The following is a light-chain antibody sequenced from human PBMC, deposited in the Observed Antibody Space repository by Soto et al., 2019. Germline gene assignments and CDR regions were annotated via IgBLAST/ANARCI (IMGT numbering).Light chain of an antibody. J-gene: IGKJ5*01. CDR1: QSISSW. CDR2: DAS. V-gene: IGKV1-5*01. CDR3: QQYNSYPIT. Sequence: MYQSPSTLSAYVGDRVTITCRASQSISSWLAWYQQKPGKAPKLLIYDASSLESGVPSRFSGSGSGTEFTLTISSLQPDDFATYYCQQYNSYPITFGQGTRLEI.